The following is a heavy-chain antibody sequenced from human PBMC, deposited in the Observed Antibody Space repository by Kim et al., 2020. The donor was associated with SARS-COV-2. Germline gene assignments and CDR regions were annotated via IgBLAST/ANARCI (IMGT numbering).Heavy chain of an antibody. CDR3: ARVIIAAAGYFDY. V-gene: IGHV1-3*01. Sequence: SQKFQGRVTITRDTSASTAYMELSSLRSEDTAVYYCARVIIAAAGYFDYWGQGTLVTVSS. D-gene: IGHD6-13*01. J-gene: IGHJ4*02.